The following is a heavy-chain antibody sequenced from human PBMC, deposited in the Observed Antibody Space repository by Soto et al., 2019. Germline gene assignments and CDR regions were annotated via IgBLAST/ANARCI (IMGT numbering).Heavy chain of an antibody. CDR2: IYYPGST. CDR1: GASIRSGGYY. CDR3: ARIEMASIK. V-gene: IGHV4-31*03. J-gene: IGHJ4*02. Sequence: PSETLSLTCSVSGASIRSGGYYWRWLRQSPGKGLEWIGHIYYPGSTFYSPSLKSRLTISLDTSKNQFSLDLRSVTAADTAMYYCARIEMASIKWGRGTLVTVSS.